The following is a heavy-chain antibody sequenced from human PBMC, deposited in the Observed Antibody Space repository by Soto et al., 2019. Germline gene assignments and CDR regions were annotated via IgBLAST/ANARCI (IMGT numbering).Heavy chain of an antibody. Sequence: VQLLESGGGSVQPGGSVRLSCVASGFSFNTFAMSWVRQAPGKGLEWVSGISGGGGSTYYADSVKGRFTISREYSKNTLFLQMNSLRAEDTAAYYCAKDQGYDYRSAYLGSDFWGQGTLVTVSS. CDR2: ISGGGGST. J-gene: IGHJ4*02. V-gene: IGHV3-23*01. CDR3: AKDQGYDYRSAYLGSDF. CDR1: GFSFNTFA. D-gene: IGHD3-3*01.